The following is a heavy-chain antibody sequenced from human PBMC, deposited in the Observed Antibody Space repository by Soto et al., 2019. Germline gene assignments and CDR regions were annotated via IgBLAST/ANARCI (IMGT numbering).Heavy chain of an antibody. CDR2: IDGSGGIT. CDR1: GFTFGTTD. Sequence: QLLQSGGGLVQPGGSLTLSCAASGFTFGTTDMSWVRQAPGEGLEWVSTIDGSGGITYYADSVKGRFTISRDNSRNTVYPQMNSRRGDDTALYYCVKNSGWYNTWGQGALVTVSS. D-gene: IGHD6-19*01. CDR3: VKNSGWYNT. J-gene: IGHJ5*02. V-gene: IGHV3-23*01.